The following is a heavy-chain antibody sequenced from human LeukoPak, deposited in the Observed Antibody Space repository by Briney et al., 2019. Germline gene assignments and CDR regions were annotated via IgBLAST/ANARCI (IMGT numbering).Heavy chain of an antibody. Sequence: AGGSLRLSCAASGFTFSSYWMTWVRQAPGKGLEWVANIRQDGSEKYYVDSVKGRFTISRDNAKNSLYLQMSSLRADDTAVYYCARYSSGWSFDYWGQGTLVTVSS. V-gene: IGHV3-7*01. CDR1: GFTFSSYW. J-gene: IGHJ4*02. CDR3: ARYSSGWSFDY. CDR2: IRQDGSEK. D-gene: IGHD6-19*01.